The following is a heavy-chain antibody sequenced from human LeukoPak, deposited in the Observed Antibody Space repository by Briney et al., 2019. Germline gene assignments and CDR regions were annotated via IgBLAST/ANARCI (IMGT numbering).Heavy chain of an antibody. CDR2: INPNSGGT. J-gene: IGHJ6*02. V-gene: IGHV1-2*02. CDR3: ARAPDSNQQLAPGAVYYYYGMDV. Sequence: GASVKVSCKASGYTFIGYYMHWVRQAPGQGLEWMGWINPNSGGTNYAQKFQGRVTMTRDTSIGTAYMELSRLRSDDTAVYYCARAPDSNQQLAPGAVYYYYGMDVWGQGTTVTVSS. CDR1: GYTFIGYY. D-gene: IGHD6-13*01.